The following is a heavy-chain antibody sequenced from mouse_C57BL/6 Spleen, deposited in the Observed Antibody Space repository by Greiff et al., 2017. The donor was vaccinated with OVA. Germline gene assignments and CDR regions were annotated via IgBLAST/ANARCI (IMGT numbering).Heavy chain of an antibody. CDR2: IDPETGGT. V-gene: IGHV1-15*01. CDR3: TRGQPRDY. CDR1: GYTFTDYE. Sequence: VQRVESGAELVRPGASVTLSCKASGYTFTDYEMHWVKQTPVHGLEWIGAIDPETGGTAYNQKFKGKAILTADKSSSTAYMELRSLTSEDSAVYYCTRGQPRDYWGQGTTLTVSS. D-gene: IGHD2-10*02. J-gene: IGHJ2*01.